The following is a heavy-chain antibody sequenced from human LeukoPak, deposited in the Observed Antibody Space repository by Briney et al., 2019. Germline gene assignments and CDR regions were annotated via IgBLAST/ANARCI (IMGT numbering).Heavy chain of an antibody. V-gene: IGHV3-48*01. CDR2: IDARSGIT. CDR3: ARTYDFGRGPPGDAFDN. D-gene: IGHD3-3*01. Sequence: GGSLRLSCAASGFTFTIFGLNWVRQAPGKGPEWVSYIDARSGITYYADSVQGRFAISRDDARESVFLQMDGLRVDDTAVYYCARTYDFGRGPPGDAFDNWGPGTWVIVSA. J-gene: IGHJ3*02. CDR1: GFTFTIFG.